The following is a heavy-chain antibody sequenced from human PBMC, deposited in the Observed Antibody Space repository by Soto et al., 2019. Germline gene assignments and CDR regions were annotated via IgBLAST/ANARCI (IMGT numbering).Heavy chain of an antibody. D-gene: IGHD3-3*01. V-gene: IGHV4-4*02. J-gene: IGHJ4*02. CDR3: VRNGYYSLDY. CDR2: IHHSGGT. Sequence: QVQLQESGPGLVKPSGTLSLTCAVSGDSISSHDWWSWVRQPPNKGLEWIAEIHHSGGTNYNPSLIRRATISVDNSKNQFSLKLISATAADTAVYYCVRNGYYSLDYCGQGTLVSVSS. CDR1: GDSISSHDW.